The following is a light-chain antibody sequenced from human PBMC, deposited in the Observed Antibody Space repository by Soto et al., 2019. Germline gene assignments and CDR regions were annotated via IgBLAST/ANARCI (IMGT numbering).Light chain of an antibody. CDR3: SSYAGSNTHVV. CDR1: SSDVGAYNY. J-gene: IGLJ2*01. V-gene: IGLV2-11*01. Sequence: QSALTQPRSVSGSPGQSVTISCTGTSSDVGAYNYVSWYQQHPGTAPKLMIYDVSKRPSGVPDRFSGSKSGNTASLTISGLQADDEAYYYCSSYAGSNTHVVLGGGTKLTVL. CDR2: DVS.